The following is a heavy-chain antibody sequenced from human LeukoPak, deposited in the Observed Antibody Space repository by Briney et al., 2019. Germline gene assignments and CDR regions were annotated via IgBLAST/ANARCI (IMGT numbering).Heavy chain of an antibody. Sequence: PGGSLRLSCAASGFNFDEYPMHWVRQAPGKGLEWVAAINGNGGSTDYADSVKGRCTISRDNNKNSLFLQMNSLRTEDTALYYCAKFYGSGTYYNNYFDFWGRGTLVTVSS. V-gene: IGHV3-43*02. CDR3: AKFYGSGTYYNNYFDF. CDR2: INGNGGST. CDR1: GFNFDEYP. D-gene: IGHD3-10*01. J-gene: IGHJ4*02.